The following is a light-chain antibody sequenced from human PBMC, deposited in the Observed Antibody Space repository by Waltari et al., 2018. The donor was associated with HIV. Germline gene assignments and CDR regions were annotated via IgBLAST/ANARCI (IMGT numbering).Light chain of an antibody. Sequence: DIQMTQSPSSLSASVGDSGTITCRASQSISSYLNWYQQKPGKAPKLLIYAASSLQSGVPSRVSGSGSGTDFTLTISSLQPEDFATYYCQQSYSTPFTFGPGSKVDIK. CDR2: AAS. CDR1: QSISSY. CDR3: QQSYSTPFT. J-gene: IGKJ3*01. V-gene: IGKV1-39*01.